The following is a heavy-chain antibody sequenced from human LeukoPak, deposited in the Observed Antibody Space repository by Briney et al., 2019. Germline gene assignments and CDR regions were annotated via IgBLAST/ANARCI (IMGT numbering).Heavy chain of an antibody. CDR3: ASAQRLRVFYLDY. Sequence: PSETLSLTCTVSGGSISSYYWSWIRQPPGKGLEWIGYIYSSGSTNYNPPLKSRVTISVDTSKNQFSLKLSSVTAADTAVYYCASAQRLRVFYLDYWGQGTLVTVSS. CDR2: IYSSGST. J-gene: IGHJ4*02. D-gene: IGHD4-17*01. CDR1: GGSISSYY. V-gene: IGHV4-59*01.